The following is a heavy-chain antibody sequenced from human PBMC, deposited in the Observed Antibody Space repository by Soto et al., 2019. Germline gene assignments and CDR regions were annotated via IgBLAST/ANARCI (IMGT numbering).Heavy chain of an antibody. J-gene: IGHJ6*02. CDR1: GFTFSRYA. V-gene: IGHV3-23*01. CDR2: ISGSGGST. D-gene: IGHD5-18*01. CDR3: AKDSDGYESYYYYDMDV. Sequence: EVQLLESGGGLVQPGGSLRLSCAASGFTFSRYAMSWVRQAPRKGLEWVSAISGSGGSTYYADSVKGRFTISRDNTKNTLYLQMNSLRAEDTAVYYCAKDSDGYESYYYYDMDVWGQGNTVTVSS.